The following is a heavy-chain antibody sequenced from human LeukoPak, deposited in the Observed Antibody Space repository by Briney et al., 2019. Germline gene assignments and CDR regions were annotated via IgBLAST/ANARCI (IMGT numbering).Heavy chain of an antibody. D-gene: IGHD3-10*01. Sequence: SETLSLTCTVSGGSISSYYWSWIRQPPGKGPEWIGYIYYSGSTNYNPSLKSRVTISVDPSKNQFSLKLSSVTAADTAVYYCARLDGSGSSLDYWGQGTLVTVSS. CDR3: ARLDGSGSSLDY. J-gene: IGHJ4*02. CDR1: GGSISSYY. CDR2: IYYSGST. V-gene: IGHV4-59*01.